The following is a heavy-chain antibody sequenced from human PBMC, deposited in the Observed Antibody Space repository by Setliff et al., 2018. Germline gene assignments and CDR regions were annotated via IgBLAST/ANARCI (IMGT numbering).Heavy chain of an antibody. D-gene: IGHD3-9*01. CDR1: GYTFTSYD. CDR2: MNPNSGNT. J-gene: IGHJ6*02. CDR3: ARPRYDILTGLPYGMDV. Sequence: ASVKVSCKASGYTFTSYDINWVRQATGQGLEWMGWMNPNSGNTGYAQKFQGRVTMTRNTSISTAYMELSSLRSEDTAVYYCARPRYDILTGLPYGMDVWGQGTTVTVSS. V-gene: IGHV1-8*01.